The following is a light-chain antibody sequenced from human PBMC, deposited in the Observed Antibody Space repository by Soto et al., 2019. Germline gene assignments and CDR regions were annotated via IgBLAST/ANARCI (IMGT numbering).Light chain of an antibody. J-gene: IGLJ1*01. CDR3: SSFTDGNNLV. V-gene: IGLV1-44*01. CDR1: NSNIGSNT. CDR2: SSN. Sequence: QSVLTQPPSASGTPGQRVTISCSGSNSNIGSNTVNWYQQFPGAAPKLLVYSSNLRPSGVPDRFSGSKSGNTASLTVSALQAEDEADYYCSSFTDGNNLVFGTGTKLTVL.